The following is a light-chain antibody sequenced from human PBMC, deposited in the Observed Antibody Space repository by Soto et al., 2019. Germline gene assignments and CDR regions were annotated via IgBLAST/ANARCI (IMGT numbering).Light chain of an antibody. CDR3: QQRSNWLGT. CDR1: QSVTSF. Sequence: EIVLTQSPATLSLSPGERATLSCRASQSVTSFLAWYQQKPGQAPRLLIYDASNRATGIPARFSGSGFGTDFTLTINSPEPEDSAVYYCQQRSNWLGTFGQGTKVDIK. J-gene: IGKJ1*01. CDR2: DAS. V-gene: IGKV3-11*01.